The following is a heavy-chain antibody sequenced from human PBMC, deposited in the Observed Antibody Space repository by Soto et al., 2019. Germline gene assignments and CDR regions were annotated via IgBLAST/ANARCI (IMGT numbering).Heavy chain of an antibody. J-gene: IGHJ6*03. CDR1: GFNFNIYA. CDR2: ISPGGDST. CDR3: AKALGNPYYYYYMDV. Sequence: EVQLLESGGGLVQPGGSLRLSCAASGFNFNIYAMTWVSQAPGKGLEWVSTISPGGDSTYFADSVKGRVTISRDNSKNTPSLQMNRLRAEDTATYFWAKALGNPYYYYYMDVWGTGTTVTVSS. V-gene: IGHV3-23*01. D-gene: IGHD1-1*01.